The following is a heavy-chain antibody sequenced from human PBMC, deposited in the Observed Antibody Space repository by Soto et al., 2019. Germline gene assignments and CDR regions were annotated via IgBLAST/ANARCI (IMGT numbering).Heavy chain of an antibody. Sequence: EVQLVESGGGLVQPGGSLRLSCTASGFTFNNKWMHWVRQAPGKGLVWVSRIDGYSTTTNYADSVKGRFTISRDNAKNKVFLHVNSLEEEETAVYYCARGGAMGVYYWGQGTPGPVPS. CDR2: IDGYSTTT. J-gene: IGHJ4*02. V-gene: IGHV3-74*01. CDR1: GFTFNNKW. D-gene: IGHD3-10*01. CDR3: ARGGAMGVYY.